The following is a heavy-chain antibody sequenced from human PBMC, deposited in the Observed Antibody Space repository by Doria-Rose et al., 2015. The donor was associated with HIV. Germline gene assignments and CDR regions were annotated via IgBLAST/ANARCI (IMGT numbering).Heavy chain of an antibody. V-gene: IGHV4-34*01. CDR2: INHSGST. CDR1: GGSFSGYY. CDR3: ARGLLRGGWNDVDYYYGMDV. J-gene: IGHJ6*02. D-gene: IGHD1-1*01. Sequence: QVQPQESGAGLVKPSETLSLTCAVFGGSFSGYYWSWIRQPPGKGLEWIGEINHSGSTNYKTSLETRVTISLDTSKSVCALKLSSVTAADTAVYYCARGLLRGGWNDVDYYYGMDVWGQGTTVTVSS.